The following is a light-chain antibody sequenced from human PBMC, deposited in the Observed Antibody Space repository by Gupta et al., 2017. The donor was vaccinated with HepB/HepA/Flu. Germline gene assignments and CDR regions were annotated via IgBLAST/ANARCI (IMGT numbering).Light chain of an antibody. CDR3: QQYGSSPPTT. CDR2: GAS. Sequence: EIVLTQSPGTLSLSPGERATLSCRASQSVSSSYLAWYQQKPGQAPRLLIYGASSRATGIPDRFSGSGSGTDFTLTISRLEPEDFAVYYCQQYGSSPPTTCGGGIKVEIK. J-gene: IGKJ4*01. CDR1: QSVSSSY. V-gene: IGKV3-20*01.